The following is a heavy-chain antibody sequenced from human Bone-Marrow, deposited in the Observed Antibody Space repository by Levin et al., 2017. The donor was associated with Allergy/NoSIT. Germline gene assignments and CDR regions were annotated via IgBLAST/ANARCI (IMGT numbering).Heavy chain of an antibody. CDR1: GFTFSSYW. J-gene: IGHJ4*02. CDR3: ARDFRDCSGGSCLTGY. V-gene: IGHV3-74*01. CDR2: INSDGSST. D-gene: IGHD2-15*01. Sequence: GGSLRLSCAASGFTFSSYWMHWVRQAPGKGLVWVSRINSDGSSTSYADSVKGRFTISRDNAKNTLYLQMNSLRAEDTAVYYCARDFRDCSGGSCLTGYWGQGTLVTVSS.